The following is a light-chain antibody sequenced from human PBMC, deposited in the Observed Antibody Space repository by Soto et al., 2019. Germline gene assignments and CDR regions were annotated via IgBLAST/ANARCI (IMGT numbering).Light chain of an antibody. CDR2: EVS. Sequence: QSVLTQPASVSGSPGQSITISCTGTSGDIGGSNSVSWYQQHPGKAPKLMISEVSNRPSGVSLRFSGSKSGSTASLTISGLQADDEADYYCSSSTTGSTPFVFGTGTKVTVL. J-gene: IGLJ1*01. V-gene: IGLV2-14*01. CDR3: SSSTTGSTPFV. CDR1: SGDIGGSNS.